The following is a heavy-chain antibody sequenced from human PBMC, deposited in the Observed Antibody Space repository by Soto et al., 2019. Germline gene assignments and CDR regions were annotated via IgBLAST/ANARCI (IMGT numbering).Heavy chain of an antibody. J-gene: IGHJ4*02. V-gene: IGHV1-18*01. CDR3: VSDRGSYAIDY. CDR2: ISANNGNT. Sequence: QVQLVQSGAEVKKPGASVKVSCKASGYTFTSYGISWVRQAPGQGLEWMGWISANNGNTNYAQKLQGRVTMTTDTSLRTDFLELTRLRCHATAVHYCVSDRGSYAIDYWGQGTLVTVSS. D-gene: IGHD2-15*01. CDR1: GYTFTSYG.